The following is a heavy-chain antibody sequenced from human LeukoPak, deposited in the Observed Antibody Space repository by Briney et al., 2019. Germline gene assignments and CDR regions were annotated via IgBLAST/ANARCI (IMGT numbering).Heavy chain of an antibody. Sequence: GGSLRLSCAASGFTFSSYAMHWVRQAPGKGLEYVSAISSNGGSTYYANSVKGRFTISRDNSKNTLYLQMGCLRAEDMAVYYCARGTRGFDYWGQGTLVTVSS. CDR2: ISSNGGST. V-gene: IGHV3-64*01. J-gene: IGHJ4*02. CDR3: ARGTRGFDY. CDR1: GFTFSSYA. D-gene: IGHD3-10*01.